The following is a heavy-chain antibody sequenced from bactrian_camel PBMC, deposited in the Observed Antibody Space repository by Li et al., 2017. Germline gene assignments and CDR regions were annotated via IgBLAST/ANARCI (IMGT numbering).Heavy chain of an antibody. J-gene: IGHJ6*01. CDR2: LKWDGTDT. D-gene: IGHD4*01. Sequence: HVQLVESGGGLVQPGGSLRLSCSAGAFTSMYWWMGWVRQTPGKGLEWVSTLKWDGTDTYYADFVKGRFTISKGNTKNMLYLQMNSLKSEDTALYYCAKDESLEPGFYYSDYDAAWDFNYWGQGTQVTVS. CDR1: AFTSMYWW. V-gene: IGHV3S6*01. CDR3: AKDESLEPGFYYSDYDAAWDFNY.